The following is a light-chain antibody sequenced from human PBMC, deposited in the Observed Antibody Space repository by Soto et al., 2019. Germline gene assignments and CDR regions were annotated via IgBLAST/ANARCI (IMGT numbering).Light chain of an antibody. CDR2: GNS. V-gene: IGLV1-40*01. CDR1: SSNIEAGYD. CDR3: QSYDSRLSGWV. J-gene: IGLJ3*02. Sequence: QSVLTQPPSVSGAPGQRVTISCTESSSNIEAGYDVHWYQQLPGTAPKLLIYGNSNRPSGVPDRFSGFKSGTSASLAITVLQAEDEADYYCQSYDSRLSGWVFGGGTKLTVL.